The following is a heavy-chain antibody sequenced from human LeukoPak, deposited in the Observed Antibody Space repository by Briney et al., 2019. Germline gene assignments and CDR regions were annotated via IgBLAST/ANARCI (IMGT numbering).Heavy chain of an antibody. CDR3: TTDHFVYGGNTFDY. D-gene: IGHD4-23*01. CDR1: GFTFSNAW. J-gene: IGHJ4*02. Sequence: KSGGSLRLSCAASGFTFSNAWMSWVRQAPGKGLEWVGRIKSKTDGGTTDYAAPVKGRFTISRDDSKNTLYLQMNSLKTEDTAVYYCTTDHFVYGGNTFDYWGQGTLVTVSS. CDR2: IKSKTDGGTT. V-gene: IGHV3-15*01.